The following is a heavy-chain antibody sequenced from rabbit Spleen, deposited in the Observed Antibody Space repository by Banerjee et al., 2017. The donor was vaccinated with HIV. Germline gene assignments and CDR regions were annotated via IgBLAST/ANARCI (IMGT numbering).Heavy chain of an antibody. CDR3: ARDTGTSFSSYGMDL. J-gene: IGHJ6*01. D-gene: IGHD8-1*01. CDR2: IGSNSGNT. Sequence: QEQLEESGGGLVKPGGTLTLTCKASGFDLSQNYVMCWVRQAPGKGLEWIGCIGSNSGNTYYASWAKGRFTISTSTSLNTVTLQLNSLTAADTATYFCARDTGTSFSSYGMDLWGPGPLVTVS. V-gene: IGHV1S43*01. CDR1: GFDLSQNYV.